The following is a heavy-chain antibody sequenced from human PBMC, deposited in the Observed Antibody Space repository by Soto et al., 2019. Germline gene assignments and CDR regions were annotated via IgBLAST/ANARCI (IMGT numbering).Heavy chain of an antibody. CDR3: ARDCGRFIAAACMDV. J-gene: IGHJ6*02. CDR2: INPNSGGT. V-gene: IGHV1-2*04. D-gene: IGHD6-13*01. CDR1: GGTFSSYA. Sequence: RASVKVSCKASGGTFSSYAISWVRQAPGQGLEWMGWINPNSGGTNYAQKFQGWVTMTRDTSINTAYMELSRLRSDDTAVYYCARDCGRFIAAACMDVWGQGTTGTVSS.